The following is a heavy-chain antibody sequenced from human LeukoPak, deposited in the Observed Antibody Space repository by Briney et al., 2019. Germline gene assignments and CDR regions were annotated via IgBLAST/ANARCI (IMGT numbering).Heavy chain of an antibody. CDR2: VFYSGST. J-gene: IGHJ4*02. D-gene: IGHD6-13*01. Sequence: SETLSLTCAVYGGSFSGYYWGWIRQPPGQGLEWIGSVFYSGSTDYNPSLKSRITISVDTSKNQFSLKLSSVTAADTAVYYCATYSSSWSYFDYWGQGTLVTASS. CDR3: ATYSSSWSYFDY. V-gene: IGHV4-34*12. CDR1: GGSFSGYY.